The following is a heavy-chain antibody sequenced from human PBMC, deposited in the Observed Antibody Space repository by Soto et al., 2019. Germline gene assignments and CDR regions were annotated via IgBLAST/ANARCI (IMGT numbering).Heavy chain of an antibody. D-gene: IGHD3-22*01. CDR1: GFTFSSYG. J-gene: IGHJ4*02. CDR2: IWYDGSNK. V-gene: IGHV3-33*01. CDR3: ARDSDITMIVVVMMDY. Sequence: QVQLVESGGGVVQPGRSLRLSCAASGFTFSSYGMHWVRQAPGKGLEWGAVIWYDGSNKYYADSVKGRFTISRDNSKNTLYLQMNSLRAEDTAVYYCARDSDITMIVVVMMDYWGQGTLVTVSS.